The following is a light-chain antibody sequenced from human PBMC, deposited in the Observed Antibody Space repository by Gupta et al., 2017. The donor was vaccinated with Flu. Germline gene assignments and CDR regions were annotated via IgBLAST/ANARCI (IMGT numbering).Light chain of an antibody. V-gene: IGKV1-39*01. CDR2: TAS. CDR3: QHSDSTSWT. CDR1: QSISRY. Sequence: DIQMTQSPSSLSASVGDRVTITCRESQSISRYLNWYQQKPGQAPKLLIYTASTLKSGVPSRFSGSESGTEFTLTINRRQPEDFATYYCQHSDSTSWTFGQGTKVDIK. J-gene: IGKJ1*01.